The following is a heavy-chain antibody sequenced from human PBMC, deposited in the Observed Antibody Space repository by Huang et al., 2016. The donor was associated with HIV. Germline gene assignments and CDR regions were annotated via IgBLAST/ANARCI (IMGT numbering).Heavy chain of an antibody. CDR3: ARLPGSITMIRGVITDPY. J-gene: IGHJ4*02. CDR2: IYYSGST. Sequence: QLQLQESGPGLVKPSETLSLTCTVSGGSIRSDNYYWGWIRQPPGKGLEWIGGIYYSGSTDYNPSRKSRVTITVDTSKNQFSLKMRSVTAADTAVYYCARLPGSITMIRGVITDPYWGQGTLVTVSS. CDR1: GGSIRSDNYY. D-gene: IGHD3-10*01. V-gene: IGHV4-39*01.